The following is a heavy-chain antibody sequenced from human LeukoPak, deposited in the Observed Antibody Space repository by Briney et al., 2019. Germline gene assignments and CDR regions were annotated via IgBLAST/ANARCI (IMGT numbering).Heavy chain of an antibody. CDR3: ARTIAQYSNSWLYFYYGLDV. Sequence: PGGSLRPSCTASGFTFDSCAMSWVRQAPGKGLEWVSSISGGSEDTYYADSVKGRFTISRDNSKSTLYLQMNSLRAEDTAVYYCARTIAQYSNSWLYFYYGLDVWGQGTTVTVSS. J-gene: IGHJ6*02. V-gene: IGHV3-23*01. CDR1: GFTFDSCA. CDR2: ISGGSEDT. D-gene: IGHD6-13*01.